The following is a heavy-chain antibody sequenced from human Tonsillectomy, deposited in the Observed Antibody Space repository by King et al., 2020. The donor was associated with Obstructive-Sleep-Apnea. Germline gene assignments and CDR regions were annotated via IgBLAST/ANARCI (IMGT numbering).Heavy chain of an antibody. V-gene: IGHV5-51*01. D-gene: IGHD3-22*01. Sequence: VQLVESGAEVKKPGESLKISCKGSGYRFTSYWIGWVRQMPGKGLEWMGIIYPGDSDTRYSPSFQGQVTISADKSISTAYLQWRSLKASDTAMYYCARREDYYDSSGYKGGGDYWGQGTLVTVSS. J-gene: IGHJ4*02. CDR1: GYRFTSYW. CDR3: ARREDYYDSSGYKGGGDY. CDR2: IYPGDSDT.